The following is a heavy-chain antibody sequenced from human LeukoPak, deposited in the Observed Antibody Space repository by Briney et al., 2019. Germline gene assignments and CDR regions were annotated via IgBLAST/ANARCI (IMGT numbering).Heavy chain of an antibody. CDR2: INHSGST. CDR1: GGSFSGYY. V-gene: IGHV4-34*01. J-gene: IGHJ4*02. Sequence: SETLSLTCAVYGGSFSGYYWSWIRQPPGKGLEWIGEINHSGSTNYNPSLKSRVTISVDTSKNQFSLNLNSVTAADTAVYYCAESGDYLWDYWGQGTLVTVSS. D-gene: IGHD3-16*01. CDR3: AESGDYLWDY.